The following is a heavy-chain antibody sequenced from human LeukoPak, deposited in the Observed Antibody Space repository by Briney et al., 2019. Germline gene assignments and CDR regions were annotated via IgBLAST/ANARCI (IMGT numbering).Heavy chain of an antibody. CDR1: GFSFNDCT. CDR2: ISNDGTT. Sequence: PGGSLRLSCAASGFSFNDCTMNWVRQAPGKGLEWVAVISNDGTTYYIDSVKGRFTISRDNSKYTLYLQMNGLRAEDTAVYFCAKRVINNPFDNWGQGTLVTVSS. J-gene: IGHJ4*02. CDR3: AKRVINNPFDN. D-gene: IGHD2/OR15-2a*01. V-gene: IGHV3-23*01.